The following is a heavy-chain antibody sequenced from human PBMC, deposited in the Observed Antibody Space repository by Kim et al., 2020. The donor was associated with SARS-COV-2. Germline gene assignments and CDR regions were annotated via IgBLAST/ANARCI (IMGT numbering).Heavy chain of an antibody. D-gene: IGHD3-10*01. CDR1: WGSFTSNTYS. V-gene: IGHV4-39*01. Sequence: SWGSFTSNTYSWGWIRKPPGKRLEWIGTISQTGTTYYTPSLSSRVTISLDRSKNLLSLNLTSVTAADAAVYYCARHSVQEFINDNTYVDSGGQGRRVTVSA. CDR3: ARHSVQEFINDNTYVDS. J-gene: IGHJ4*02. CDR2: ISQTGTT.